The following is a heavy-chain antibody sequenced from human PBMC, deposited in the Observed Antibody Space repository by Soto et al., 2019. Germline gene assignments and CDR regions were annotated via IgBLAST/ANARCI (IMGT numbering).Heavy chain of an antibody. CDR3: ARDGAYCGGDCYSLWYFDL. CDR2: IHRDGSST. CDR1: GLTFSSYW. J-gene: IGHJ2*01. Sequence: EVQLVESGGGLVQPGGSLRLSCEASGLTFSSYWMHWVRQAPGKGLVWVSRIHRDGSSTSYADSVKGRFTISRDNAKNTLYLQMTSLRAEDTAVYYCARDGAYCGGDCYSLWYFDLWGRGTLVTVSS. V-gene: IGHV3-74*01. D-gene: IGHD2-21*02.